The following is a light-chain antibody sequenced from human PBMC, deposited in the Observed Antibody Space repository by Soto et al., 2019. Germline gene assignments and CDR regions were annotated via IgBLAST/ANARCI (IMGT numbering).Light chain of an antibody. CDR2: GAS. Sequence: DIVLTQSPGTLSLSPGERAILSCRASQSFSSGFLAWYQQKPGQAPRLLIYGASSRATGIPDRFSGSASGTDFTLTITRLEPEDFAVYYCQQYGSSPGFAFGPGKKVEI. J-gene: IGKJ3*01. CDR3: QQYGSSPGFA. V-gene: IGKV3-20*01. CDR1: QSFSSGF.